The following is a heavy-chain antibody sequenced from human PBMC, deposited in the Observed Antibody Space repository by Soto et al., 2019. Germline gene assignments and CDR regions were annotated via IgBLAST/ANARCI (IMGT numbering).Heavy chain of an antibody. CDR3: ARGAVAGTGLNWFDP. CDR1: DGSISNYY. D-gene: IGHD6-19*01. J-gene: IGHJ5*02. Sequence: LETLSLTCTVSDGSISNYYWPWIRQPPGKGLEWIGYIYYSGNTNYNPSLKSRVTISLDTSKNQLSLKVSSVTAADTAVYYCARGAVAGTGLNWFDPWGQGTLVTVSS. CDR2: IYYSGNT. V-gene: IGHV4-59*01.